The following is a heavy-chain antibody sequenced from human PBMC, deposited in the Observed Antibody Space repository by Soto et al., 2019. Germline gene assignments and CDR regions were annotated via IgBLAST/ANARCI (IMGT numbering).Heavy chain of an antibody. Sequence: SETLSLTCAVYGESFSGYIWTWIRQTPGKGLQWIGQINHSGSASYNPSLKSRVTISVHTSNSQFSLELSSVAAADTAVYYCARGLITGSHYSGGWYYFDSWGQGTQVT. V-gene: IGHV4-34*01. CDR1: GESFSGYI. CDR3: ARGLITGSHYSGGWYYFDS. CDR2: INHSGSA. J-gene: IGHJ4*02. D-gene: IGHD6-19*01.